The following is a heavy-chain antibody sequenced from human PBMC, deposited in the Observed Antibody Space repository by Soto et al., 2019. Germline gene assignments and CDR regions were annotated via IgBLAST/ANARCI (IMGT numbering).Heavy chain of an antibody. J-gene: IGHJ5*02. CDR3: ASPKIAFYNWFDP. CDR2: IYYSGST. Sequence: SETLSLTCTVSGGSISSYYWSWIRQPPGKGLEWIGYIYYSGSTNYNPSLKSRVTISVDTSKNQFSLKLSSVTAADTAVYYCASPKIAFYNWFDPWGQGTLGTVSS. D-gene: IGHD3-3*02. V-gene: IGHV4-59*08. CDR1: GGSISSYY.